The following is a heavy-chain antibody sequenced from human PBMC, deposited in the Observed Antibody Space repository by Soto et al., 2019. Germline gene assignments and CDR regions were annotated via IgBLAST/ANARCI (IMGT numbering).Heavy chain of an antibody. CDR3: AREKGNDAFDI. CDR1: GGTFSSYT. CDR2: IIPILGIA. D-gene: IGHD6-13*01. Sequence: ASVQVSCKASGGTFSSYTISWVRQAPGQGLEWMGRIIPILGIANYAQKFQGRVTITADKSTSTAYMELSSLRSEDTAVYYCAREKGNDAFDIWGQGTMVTVSS. J-gene: IGHJ3*02. V-gene: IGHV1-69*04.